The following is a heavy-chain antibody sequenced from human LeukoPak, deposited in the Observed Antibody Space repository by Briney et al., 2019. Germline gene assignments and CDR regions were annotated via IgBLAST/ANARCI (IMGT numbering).Heavy chain of an antibody. Sequence: GALRLSCAAFGFTFSSYSMNWVRQAPGKGLEWVSSISSGSSYVYHADSVKGRFTISRDNAKNSLDLQMNSLRAEDTAVYYCARGRVYGYYAADYWGQGTLVTVSS. CDR3: ARGRVYGYYAADY. D-gene: IGHD4-17*01. CDR1: GFTFSSYS. CDR2: ISSGSSYV. V-gene: IGHV3-21*01. J-gene: IGHJ4*02.